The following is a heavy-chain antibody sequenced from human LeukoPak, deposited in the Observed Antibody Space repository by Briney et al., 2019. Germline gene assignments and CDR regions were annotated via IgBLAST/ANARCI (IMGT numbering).Heavy chain of an antibody. J-gene: IGHJ5*02. V-gene: IGHV3-20*04. CDR3: ARDRWPYGEPPFDYGDYGGQALQYNWFDP. CDR1: GFTFDDYG. D-gene: IGHD4-17*01. Sequence: GGSLRLSCTVSGFTFDDYGMSWVRQAPGKGLEWVSGINWNGGSTGYADSVKGRFTISRDNAKNSLYLQMNSLRAEDTALYYCARDRWPYGEPPFDYGDYGGQALQYNWFDPWGQGTLVTVSS. CDR2: INWNGGST.